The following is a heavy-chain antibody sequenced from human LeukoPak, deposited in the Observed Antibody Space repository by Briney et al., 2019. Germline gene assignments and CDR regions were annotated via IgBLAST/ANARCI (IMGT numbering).Heavy chain of an antibody. V-gene: IGHV5-10-1*01. CDR1: GYSFTSYW. J-gene: IGHJ5*02. D-gene: IGHD5-18*01. Sequence: GESLKISCKGSGYSFTSYWISWVRQMPGKGLEWMGRIDPSDSYTNYSPSFQGRVTISADKSISTAYLQWSSLKASDTAMYYCATVDTAMERNWFDPWGQRTLVTVSS. CDR3: ATVDTAMERNWFDP. CDR2: IDPSDSYT.